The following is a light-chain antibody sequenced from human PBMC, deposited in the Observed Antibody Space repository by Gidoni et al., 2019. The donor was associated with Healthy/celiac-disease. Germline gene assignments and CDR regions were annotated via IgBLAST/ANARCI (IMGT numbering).Light chain of an antibody. CDR2: EVS. J-gene: IGLJ2*01. CDR1: SSDVGGYNY. Sequence: QSALTQPASVSGSPGQSITISCTGTSSDVGGYNYVSWYQQPPGKAPKLMIYEVSNRPSGVSNRFSGSKSGNTASLTISGLQAEDEADYYCSSYTSSSVVFGGGTKLTGL. V-gene: IGLV2-14*01. CDR3: SSYTSSSVV.